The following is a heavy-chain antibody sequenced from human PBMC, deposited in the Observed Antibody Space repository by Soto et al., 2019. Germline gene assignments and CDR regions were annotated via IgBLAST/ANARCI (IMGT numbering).Heavy chain of an antibody. CDR2: IIPILGIA. J-gene: IGHJ4*02. Sequence: QVQVVQSGAEVQKPGSSVKVSCKASGGSYSTYTISWVRQAPGQGLEWMGRIIPILGIANYAQAFQGRVTITADKSTSTGYMELSDLRSEDTALYYCARESVGDDPLLDYWGQGTLVTVSS. D-gene: IGHD2-2*01. CDR1: GGSYSTYT. CDR3: ARESVGDDPLLDY. V-gene: IGHV1-69*08.